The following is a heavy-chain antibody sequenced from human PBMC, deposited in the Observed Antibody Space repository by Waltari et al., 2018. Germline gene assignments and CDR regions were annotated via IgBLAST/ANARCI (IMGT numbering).Heavy chain of an antibody. CDR2: ISWDGTNT. Sequence: ELQLVESGGAVVQPGGSLRLSCAAAGFTLYDHSMHWVRQAPGKGLEWVSVISWDGTNTYYVDSVKGRFTISRDNSKSTLYLQMSSLRAEDTALYYCVKGRYYDFWSAYPDYWGQGTLVTVSS. D-gene: IGHD3-3*01. J-gene: IGHJ4*02. V-gene: IGHV3-43D*04. CDR3: VKGRYYDFWSAYPDY. CDR1: GFTLYDHS.